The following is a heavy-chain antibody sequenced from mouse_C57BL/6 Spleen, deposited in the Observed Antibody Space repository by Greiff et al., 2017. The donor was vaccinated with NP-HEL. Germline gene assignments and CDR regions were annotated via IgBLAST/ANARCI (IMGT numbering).Heavy chain of an antibody. J-gene: IGHJ2*01. D-gene: IGHD2-1*01. CDR1: GYAFTNYL. CDR3: ARSSIYYGNYGDY. V-gene: IGHV1-54*01. CDR2: INPGSGGT. Sequence: VKLQESGAELVRPGTSVKVSCKASGYAFTNYLIEWVKQRPGQGLEWIGVINPGSGGTNYNEKFKGKATLTADKSSSTAYMQLSSLTSEDSAVYFCARSSIYYGNYGDYWGQGTTLTVSS.